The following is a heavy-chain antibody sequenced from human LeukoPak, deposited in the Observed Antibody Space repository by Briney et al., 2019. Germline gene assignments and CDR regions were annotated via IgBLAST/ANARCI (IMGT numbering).Heavy chain of an antibody. CDR3: ARRGPGGRAFDI. Sequence: SETLSLTCTVSGGSISSSSYYWGWIRQPPGKGLEWIGSIYYSGSTYYNPSLKSRVTISVDTSKNQFSLKLSSVTAADTAVYYCARRGPGGRAFDIWGQGTMVPVSS. V-gene: IGHV4-39*07. D-gene: IGHD3-10*01. CDR1: GGSISSSSYY. CDR2: IYYSGST. J-gene: IGHJ3*02.